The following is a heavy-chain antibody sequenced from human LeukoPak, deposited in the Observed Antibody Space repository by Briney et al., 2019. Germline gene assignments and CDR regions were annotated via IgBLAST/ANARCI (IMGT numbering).Heavy chain of an antibody. CDR3: ARVSWFPGTSYYYMDV. Sequence: PSETLSLTCTVSGGSISRYHWSWIRQPTGKGLEWFGYISDSGTTNYNPSLKSRVTISVDTSKKEFSLKLSSVTAADTAVYYCARVSWFPGTSYYYMDVWGKGTTVTVSS. V-gene: IGHV4-59*01. CDR1: GGSISRYH. J-gene: IGHJ6*03. CDR2: ISDSGTT. D-gene: IGHD1-1*01.